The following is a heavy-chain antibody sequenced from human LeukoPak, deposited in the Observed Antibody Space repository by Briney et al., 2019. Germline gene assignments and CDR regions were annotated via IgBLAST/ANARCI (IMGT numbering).Heavy chain of an antibody. Sequence: ASVKVSCKASGYTFTGYYMHWVRQAPGQGLEWMGRINPNSGGTNYAQKLQGRVTMTRDTSISTAYMELSRLRSDDTAVYYCARDENERYCTNGVCSGPFDYWGQGTLVTVSS. D-gene: IGHD2-8*01. CDR1: GYTFTGYY. CDR2: INPNSGGT. V-gene: IGHV1-2*06. CDR3: ARDENERYCTNGVCSGPFDY. J-gene: IGHJ4*02.